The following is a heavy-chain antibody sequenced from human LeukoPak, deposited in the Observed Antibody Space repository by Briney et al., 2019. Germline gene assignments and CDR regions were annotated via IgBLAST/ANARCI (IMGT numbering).Heavy chain of an antibody. J-gene: IGHJ4*02. CDR3: ARGVSGWQYYFDY. CDR2: INHSGST. Sequence: SETLSLTCTVSGGSISSSSYYWGWIRQPPGKGLEWIGEINHSGSTNYNPSLKSRVTISVDTSKNQFSLKLSSVTAADTAVYYCARGVSGWQYYFDYWGQGTLVTVSS. CDR1: GGSISSSSYY. V-gene: IGHV4-39*07. D-gene: IGHD6-19*01.